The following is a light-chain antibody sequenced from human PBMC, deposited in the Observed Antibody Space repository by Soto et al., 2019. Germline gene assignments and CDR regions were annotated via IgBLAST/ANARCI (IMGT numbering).Light chain of an antibody. CDR1: KGVSSIY. J-gene: IGKJ1*01. CDR2: AAS. V-gene: IGKV3-20*01. CDR3: QQYGRSRK. Sequence: EIVLTQSPGTPSLSPGERATLSCRANKGVSSIYLAWYQQKPGQAPRLPIYAASSSATGIPDRFRGSVSGTKFAITITMVVPEVLAVYYCQQYGRSRKFGQGTKVEIK.